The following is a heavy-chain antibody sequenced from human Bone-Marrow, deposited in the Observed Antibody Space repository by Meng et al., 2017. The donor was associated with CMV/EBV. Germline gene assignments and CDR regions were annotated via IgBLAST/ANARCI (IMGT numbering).Heavy chain of an antibody. V-gene: IGHV3-69-1*01. CDR3: ARVGGGSPLVDY. D-gene: IGHD2-15*01. J-gene: IGHJ4*02. CDR1: GFTVSSDS. Sequence: GESLKISCVASGFTVSSDSMSWVRQAPGKGLEWVSYISSSSTIYYADSVKGRFTISRDNAKNSLYLQMNSLRAEDTAVYYCARVGGGSPLVDYWGQGTLVTVSS. CDR2: ISSSSTI.